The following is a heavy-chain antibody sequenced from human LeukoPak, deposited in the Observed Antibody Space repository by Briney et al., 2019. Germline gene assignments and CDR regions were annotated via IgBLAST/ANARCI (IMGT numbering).Heavy chain of an antibody. CDR2: VYYSGST. J-gene: IGHJ4*02. V-gene: IGHV4-39*02. D-gene: IGHD5-18*01. Sequence: SETLSLTCSVSGGSISSSHYYWGWIRRPPGKGLEWIRSVYYSGSTYYNPSLKSRVTVSVDTSKNHFSLKLSYVTAADTAVYYCARRRGCSYGHYDYWGQGTLVTVSS. CDR3: ARRRGCSYGHYDY. CDR1: GGSISSSHYY.